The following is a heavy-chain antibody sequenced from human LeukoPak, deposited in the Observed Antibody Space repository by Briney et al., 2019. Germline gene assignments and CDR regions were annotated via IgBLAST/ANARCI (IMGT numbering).Heavy chain of an antibody. V-gene: IGHV3-64*01. D-gene: IGHD6-13*01. Sequence: GGSLRLSFAASGFTFNNYAMYWVRQAPGKGLEYVSAISSNGGSTYYANSVKGRFTTSRDNFNNTLYLQMGSLGPEDMALYYCARNRDPDSGSWYWSLGVWGQGTTVTVSS. CDR3: ARNRDPDSGSWYWSLGV. CDR1: GFTFNNYA. J-gene: IGHJ6*02. CDR2: ISSNGGST.